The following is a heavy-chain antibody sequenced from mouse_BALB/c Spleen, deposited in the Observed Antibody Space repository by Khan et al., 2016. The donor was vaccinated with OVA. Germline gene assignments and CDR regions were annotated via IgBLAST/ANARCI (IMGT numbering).Heavy chain of an antibody. J-gene: IGHJ3*01. CDR1: GFSLTSYG. CDR3: ALYYCGRAWFAY. D-gene: IGHD1-1*01. Sequence: QVQLKQSGPGLVAPSQSLSITCTASGFSLTSYGVGWVRQPPGKGLEWLGVIWGDGNTNYHSALISRLSISKDNSKSHVVLKLKSLQTADKATYYCALYYCGRAWFAYWGQGTMVTVSA. CDR2: IWGDGNT. V-gene: IGHV2-3*01.